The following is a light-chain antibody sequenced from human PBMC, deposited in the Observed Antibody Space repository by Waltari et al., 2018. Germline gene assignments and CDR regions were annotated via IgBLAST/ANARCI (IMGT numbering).Light chain of an antibody. J-gene: IGKJ5*01. CDR2: AAS. CDR1: QPIGYW. Sequence: DIQMTQSPSYVSTFVGDRVTITCRASQPIGYWLAWFQQKPGKAPKLLIYAASSLQSGVPSRFSCSGSGTDFTLTINDLQPEDVATYYCQEADGFLSITFGQGTRLEIK. V-gene: IGKV1-12*01. CDR3: QEADGFLSIT.